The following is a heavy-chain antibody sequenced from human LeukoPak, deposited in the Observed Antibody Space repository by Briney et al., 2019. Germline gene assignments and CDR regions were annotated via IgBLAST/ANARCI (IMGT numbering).Heavy chain of an antibody. D-gene: IGHD5-18*01. V-gene: IGHV3-74*03. CDR2: IRGDGRYI. J-gene: IGHJ4*02. CDR1: GFSFSSYW. Sequence: GGSLRLSCAASGFSFSSYWMHWVRQAPGKGLVWVSRIRGDGRYITYADSVKGRFTISRDNAKNTLYLRMNSLRADDTAVYYCGRVHVGTDMVDFDYWGQGTLVTVSS. CDR3: GRVHVGTDMVDFDY.